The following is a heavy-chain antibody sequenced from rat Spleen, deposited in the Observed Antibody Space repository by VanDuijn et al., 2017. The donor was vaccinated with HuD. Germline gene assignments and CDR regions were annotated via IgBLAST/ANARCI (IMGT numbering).Heavy chain of an antibody. J-gene: IGHJ2*01. CDR2: IWGDGST. D-gene: IGHD5-1*01. CDR3: TRGLGDY. V-gene: IGHV2-1*01. CDR1: GFSLTRNS. Sequence: QVQLKESGPGLVQPSQTLSLTCTVSGFSLTRNSVHWVRQPPGKGLEWMGGIWGDGSTSYNSALKSRLSISRDTSQSQVFLKMNSLQTDDTAIYICTRGLGDYWGQGVMVTVSS.